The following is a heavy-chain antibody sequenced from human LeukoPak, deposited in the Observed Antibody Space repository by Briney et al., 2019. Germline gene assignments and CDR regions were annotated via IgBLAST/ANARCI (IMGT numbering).Heavy chain of an antibody. CDR1: GYTFTSYG. D-gene: IGHD6-19*01. V-gene: IGHV1-18*01. J-gene: IGHJ4*02. CDR3: ARVPGLAGTEYPDY. CDR2: ISAYNGNT. Sequence: GASVKVSCKASGYTFTSYGISWVRQAPGQGLEWMGWISAYNGNTNYAQKLQGRVTMTTDTSTSTAYMELRRLRSDDTAVYYCARVPGLAGTEYPDYWGQGTLVTVSS.